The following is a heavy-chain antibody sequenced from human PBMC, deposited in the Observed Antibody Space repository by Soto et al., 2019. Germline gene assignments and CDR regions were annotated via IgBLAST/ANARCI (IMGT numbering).Heavy chain of an antibody. Sequence: PGGSLRLPCTASEFTFEDYTMAWVRQAPGKGLEWVSSISGSGSSPSYADSVQGRFIIYRDNSRTTLSLQMNSLRAEDTATYYCAKARCTGNSCYVPDYWGHGSLVTVSS. CDR3: AKARCTGNSCYVPDY. J-gene: IGHJ4*01. CDR1: EFTFEDYT. D-gene: IGHD2-8*02. CDR2: ISGSGSSP. V-gene: IGHV3-23*01.